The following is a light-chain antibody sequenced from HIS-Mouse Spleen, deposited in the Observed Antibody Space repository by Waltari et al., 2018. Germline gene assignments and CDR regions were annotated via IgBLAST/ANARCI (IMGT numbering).Light chain of an antibody. CDR1: QSISSW. Sequence: IQMTQSPSTLSASGGDRVTITCRASQSISSWLAWYQQKPGKAPKLLIYKASSLESGVPSRFSGSGSGTEFTLTISSLQPDDFATYYCQQYNSYSRTFGQGTKVEIK. CDR3: QQYNSYSRT. J-gene: IGKJ1*01. CDR2: KAS. V-gene: IGKV1-5*03.